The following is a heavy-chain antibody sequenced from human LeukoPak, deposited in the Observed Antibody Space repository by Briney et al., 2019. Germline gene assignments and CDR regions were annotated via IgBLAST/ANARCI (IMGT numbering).Heavy chain of an antibody. CDR2: LSSSRSYI. V-gene: IGHV3-21*01. Sequence: GGSLRLSCAASGFTFSDYSMIWVRQAPGKGLEWVSSLSSSRSYIYYADSVKGRFTISRDNAKNSLYLEMNSLRAGDTAVYYCARDDSGRLIDYWGQGTLVTVSS. CDR3: ARDDSGRLIDY. J-gene: IGHJ4*02. D-gene: IGHD2-21*01. CDR1: GFTFSDYS.